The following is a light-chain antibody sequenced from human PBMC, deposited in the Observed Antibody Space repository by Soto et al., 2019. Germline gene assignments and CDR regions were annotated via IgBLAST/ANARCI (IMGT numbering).Light chain of an antibody. CDR1: QSVKSNY. CDR2: GAS. J-gene: IGKJ3*01. CDR3: HQYGTSPMFP. V-gene: IGKV3-20*01. Sequence: IVLTQSPDTLSLSPGEGATLSCRASQSVKSNYLAWYQQKPGQAPRLLIYGASRRATGVPDRFSGSGSGTDFSLTISRLVPEDFAVYYCHQYGTSPMFPFGPGTKVDIK.